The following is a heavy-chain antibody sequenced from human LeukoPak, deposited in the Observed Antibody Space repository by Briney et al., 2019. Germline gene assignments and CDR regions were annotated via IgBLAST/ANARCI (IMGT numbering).Heavy chain of an antibody. CDR3: AKGSYWSTYLGFDP. J-gene: IGHJ5*02. V-gene: IGHV3-23*01. Sequence: GGSPRLSCAASGSMFNSYGMSWVRQAPGKGLEWVSSISGSGDNTYHTDSVKGRFTISRDNSKNTLFLQMNSLRAEDTAIYYCAKGSYWSTYLGFDPWGQGTLVTVSS. D-gene: IGHD5-18*01. CDR2: ISGSGDNT. CDR1: GSMFNSYG.